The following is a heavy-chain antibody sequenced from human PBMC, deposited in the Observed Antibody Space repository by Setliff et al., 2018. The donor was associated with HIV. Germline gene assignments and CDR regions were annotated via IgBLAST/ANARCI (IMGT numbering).Heavy chain of an antibody. CDR3: ARPRIAAAYDAFDI. Sequence: GESLKISCKGSGYSFTTYWIGWVRQMPGKGLEWMGILYPGDSDTRYSPSFQGQVTISADKSINTAFLHWSSLKASDTAMYYCARPRIAAAYDAFDIWGQGTMVTVSS. D-gene: IGHD6-13*01. V-gene: IGHV5-51*01. CDR1: GYSFTTYW. CDR2: LYPGDSDT. J-gene: IGHJ3*02.